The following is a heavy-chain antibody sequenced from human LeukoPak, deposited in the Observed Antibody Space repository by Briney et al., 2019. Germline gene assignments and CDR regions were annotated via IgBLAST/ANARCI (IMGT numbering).Heavy chain of an antibody. D-gene: IGHD1-20*01. CDR1: GFTFISYA. V-gene: IGHV3-23*01. CDR2: ISGSGDNT. CDR3: AKGVTGSSY. J-gene: IGHJ4*02. Sequence: PGGALRLSCAASGFTFISYAMSWVRQAPGKGLEWVSAISGSGDNTYYADSVKGRFTISRDNSKNTLYLQMSSLRAEDTAVYYCAKGVTGSSYWGQGTLVTVSS.